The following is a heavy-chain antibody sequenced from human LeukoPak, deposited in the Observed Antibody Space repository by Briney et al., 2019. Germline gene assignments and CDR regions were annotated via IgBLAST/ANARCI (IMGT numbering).Heavy chain of an antibody. Sequence: GGSLRLSCAASGFTSSSYAMSWVRQAPGKGLEWVSYISSSSGTIYYADSVKGRFTISRDNAKNSLYLQMNSLRAEDTAVYYCARIPRYYDSSGPFDCWGQGTLVTVSS. D-gene: IGHD3-22*01. CDR1: GFTSSSYA. J-gene: IGHJ4*02. V-gene: IGHV3-48*04. CDR2: ISSSSGTI. CDR3: ARIPRYYDSSGPFDC.